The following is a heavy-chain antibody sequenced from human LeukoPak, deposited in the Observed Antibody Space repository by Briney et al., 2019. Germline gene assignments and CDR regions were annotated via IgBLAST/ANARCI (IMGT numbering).Heavy chain of an antibody. D-gene: IGHD3-22*01. V-gene: IGHV1-2*02. CDR3: ARGEGRGYSLYDSSGYNYSDY. CDR2: INPNSGGT. Sequence: GASVKVSCKASGYTFTGYYMHWVRQAPGQGLEWMGWINPNSGGTNYAQKFQGRVTMTRDTSISTAYMELSRLRSDDTAVYYCARGEGRGYSLYDSSGYNYSDYWGQGTLVTVSS. J-gene: IGHJ4*02. CDR1: GYTFTGYY.